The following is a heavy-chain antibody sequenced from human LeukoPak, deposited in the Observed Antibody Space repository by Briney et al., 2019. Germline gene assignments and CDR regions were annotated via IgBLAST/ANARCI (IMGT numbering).Heavy chain of an antibody. CDR1: GLIFSSYG. CDR3: AKPVIPSAYQGTYYMDV. V-gene: IGHV3-30*02. Sequence: PGGSLRLSCAASGLIFSSYGMHWVRRAPGEGLEWVAYIRHDESKTFYADSVKGRFTISRDNSKNTLYLQMHSLRAEDTALYYCAKPVIPSAYQGTYYMDVWGKGTTVTVSS. D-gene: IGHD3-16*01. J-gene: IGHJ6*03. CDR2: IRHDESKT.